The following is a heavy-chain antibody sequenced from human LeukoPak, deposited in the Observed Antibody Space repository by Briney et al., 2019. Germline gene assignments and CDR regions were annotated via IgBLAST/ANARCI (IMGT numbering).Heavy chain of an antibody. D-gene: IGHD2-21*02. V-gene: IGHV3-21*01. CDR2: ISSSSSYI. CDR3: ARDEILCGGDCYPDAFDI. CDR1: GFTFSSYA. J-gene: IGHJ3*02. Sequence: GGSLRLSCAASGFTFSSYAMSWVRQAPGKGLEWVSSISSSSSYIYYADSVKGRFTISRDNAKNSLYLQMNSLRAEDTAVYYCARDEILCGGDCYPDAFDIWGQGTMVTVSS.